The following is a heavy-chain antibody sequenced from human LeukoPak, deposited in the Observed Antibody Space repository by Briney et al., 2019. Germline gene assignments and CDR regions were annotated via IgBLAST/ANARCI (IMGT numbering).Heavy chain of an antibody. CDR1: GYSFTGYW. CDR2: IYPGDSDT. Sequence: GESLKISCKCSGYSFTGYWIGWVRQMPGKGLEWMGIIYPGDSDTRYSPSFQGQVTISADKSISTAYLQWSSLKASDTAMYYCASRSQRGYYSYYYYGMGVWGQGTTVTVSS. V-gene: IGHV5-51*01. CDR3: ASRSQRGYYSYYYYGMGV. D-gene: IGHD2-21*01. J-gene: IGHJ6*02.